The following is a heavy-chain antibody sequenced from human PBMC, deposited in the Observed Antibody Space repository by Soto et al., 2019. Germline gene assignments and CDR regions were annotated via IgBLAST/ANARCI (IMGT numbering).Heavy chain of an antibody. CDR2: ISGGGETT. V-gene: IGHV3-23*01. CDR3: AFNSGSGSYYFDY. Sequence: EVHLLESGGGLVQPGGSLRLSCAASGFTFSSYAMWWVRQAPGKGLECVSAISGGGETTYYADSVKGRFTISRDNSKNTLYLQMNSLRAEDTAVYYCAFNSGSGSYYFDYWGQRTLVTVSS. CDR1: GFTFSSYA. D-gene: IGHD3-10*01. J-gene: IGHJ4*02.